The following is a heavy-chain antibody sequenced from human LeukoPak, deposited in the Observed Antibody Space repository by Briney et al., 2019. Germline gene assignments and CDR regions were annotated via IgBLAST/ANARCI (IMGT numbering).Heavy chain of an antibody. CDR2: ISASGGTT. V-gene: IGHV3-23*01. Sequence: GGSLRLSCAASGFTFSTYAMSWVRQAPGKGLEWVSGISASGGTTYYADSVKGRFTISRDNSKNTLYLQMNSLRAEDTAVYYCAKELSLRGYRRVARRDYWGQGTLVTVSS. J-gene: IGHJ4*02. CDR3: AKELSLRGYRRVARRDY. CDR1: GFTFSTYA. D-gene: IGHD5-12*01.